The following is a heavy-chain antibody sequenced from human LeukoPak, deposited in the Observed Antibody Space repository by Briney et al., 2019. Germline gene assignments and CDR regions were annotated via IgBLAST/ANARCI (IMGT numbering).Heavy chain of an antibody. CDR2: FDPEDGET. D-gene: IGHD3-3*01. CDR1: GYTLTELS. V-gene: IGHV1-24*01. J-gene: IGHJ3*02. Sequence: GASVKVSCKVSGYTLTELSMHWVRQAPGKGLEWMGGFDPEDGETIYAQKFQGRVTMTEDTSTDTAYMELSSLRSDDTAVYYCARDGLRFLESLIRGAFDIWGQGTMVTVSS. CDR3: ARDGLRFLESLIRGAFDI.